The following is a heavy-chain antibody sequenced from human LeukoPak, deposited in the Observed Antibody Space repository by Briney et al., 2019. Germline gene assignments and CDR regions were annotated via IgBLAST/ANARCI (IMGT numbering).Heavy chain of an antibody. V-gene: IGHV1-24*01. J-gene: IGHJ4*02. CDR3: ATGKRFGELSFNY. CDR2: FDPEDGET. Sequence: VASVKVSCKVSGYTLTELSMHWVRQAPGKGLEWMGGFDPEDGETIYAQKFQGRVTMTEDTSTDTAYMELSSLRSEDTAVYYCATGKRFGELSFNYWGQGTLVTVSS. D-gene: IGHD3-10*01. CDR1: GYTLTELS.